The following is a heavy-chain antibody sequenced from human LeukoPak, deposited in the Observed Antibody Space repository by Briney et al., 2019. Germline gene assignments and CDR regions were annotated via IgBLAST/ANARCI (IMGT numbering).Heavy chain of an antibody. CDR3: TRDREGRTWYAEIDY. CDR2: INSDGSST. J-gene: IGHJ4*02. V-gene: IGHV3-74*01. D-gene: IGHD6-13*01. CDR1: GFTFSSYW. Sequence: GGSLRLSCAASGFTFSSYWMHWVRQAPGKGLVWVSGINSDGSSTSYADSVKGRFTISRDNAKSTLYMQMNSLRAEDTAVYYCTRDREGRTWYAEIDYWGQGTLVTVSS.